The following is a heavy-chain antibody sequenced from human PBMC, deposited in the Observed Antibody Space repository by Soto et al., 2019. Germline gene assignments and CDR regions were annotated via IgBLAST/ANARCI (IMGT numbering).Heavy chain of an antibody. V-gene: IGHV1-24*01. CDR2: FDPEDGET. J-gene: IGHJ6*02. CDR1: GYTLTELS. D-gene: IGHD3-22*01. Sequence: ASVKVSCKVSGYTLTELSMHWVRQAPGKGLEWMGGFDPEDGETIYAQKFQGRVTMTEDTSTDTAYMELSSLRSEDTAVYYCAKLSSREVVVVITPGYYGMDVWGQETTVTVSS. CDR3: AKLSSREVVVVITPGYYGMDV.